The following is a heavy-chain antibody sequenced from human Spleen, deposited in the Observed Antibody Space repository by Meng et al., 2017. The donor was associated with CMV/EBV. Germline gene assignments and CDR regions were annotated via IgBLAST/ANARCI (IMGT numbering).Heavy chain of an antibody. CDR1: GGSISISTW. CDR2: IYHSGGT. Sequence: QLQLQEAGPGRVKPSGTLSLTCAVSGGSISISTWWSWVRQPPGKGLEWIGEIYHSGGTNYNPSLRGRVTISLDKSKNQFSPTLRSVTAADTAVYYCARDPYATGWAGWGQGTLVTVSS. CDR3: ARDPYATGWAG. D-gene: IGHD6-19*01. V-gene: IGHV4-4*02. J-gene: IGHJ4*02.